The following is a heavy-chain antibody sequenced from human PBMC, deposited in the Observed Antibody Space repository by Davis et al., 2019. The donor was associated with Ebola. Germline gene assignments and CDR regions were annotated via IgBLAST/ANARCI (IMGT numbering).Heavy chain of an antibody. CDR2: ISWNGGSK. V-gene: IGHV3-20*04. CDR1: GFTFDDYG. J-gene: IGHJ4*02. D-gene: IGHD3-9*01. Sequence: GGSLRLSCVASGFTFDDYGMHWVRQTPGKGLEWVSGISWNGGSKDYADSVKGRFTISRDNARDSLYLQMDSLRVEDTAIYYCARDAFSLSRYDTEDHWGQGTLVTVSS. CDR3: ARDAFSLSRYDTEDH.